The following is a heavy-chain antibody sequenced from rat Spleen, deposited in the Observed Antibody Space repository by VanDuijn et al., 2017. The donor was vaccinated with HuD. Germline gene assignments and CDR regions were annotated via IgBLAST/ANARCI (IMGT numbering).Heavy chain of an antibody. J-gene: IGHJ3*01. CDR1: GFSLTRNH. CDR3: VRSEGIIRGQFAY. Sequence: QVQLKESGPGLVQPSQTLSLTCTVSGFSLTRNHVHWVRQPPGKGLEWMGIMWNDGDTSYNSALKSRLRISRDTSKSQVFLKMNSLQTEDTAMYFCVRSEGIIRGQFAYWGQGTLVTVSS. D-gene: IGHD4-3*01. V-gene: IGHV2-32*01. CDR2: MWNDGDT.